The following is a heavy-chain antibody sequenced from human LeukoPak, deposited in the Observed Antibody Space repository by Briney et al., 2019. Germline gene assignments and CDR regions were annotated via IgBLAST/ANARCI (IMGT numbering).Heavy chain of an antibody. D-gene: IGHD3-10*01. CDR3: ARDPRSLGREFDP. J-gene: IGHJ5*02. CDR2: IYYSGST. V-gene: IGHV4-39*07. CDR1: GGSISSSSYY. Sequence: PSETLSLTCTVSGGSISSSSYYWGWIRQPPGKGLEWIGSIYYSGSTYYNPSLKSRVTISVDTSKNQFSLKLSSMTDADTAVYYCARDPRSLGREFDPWGQGTLVTVSS.